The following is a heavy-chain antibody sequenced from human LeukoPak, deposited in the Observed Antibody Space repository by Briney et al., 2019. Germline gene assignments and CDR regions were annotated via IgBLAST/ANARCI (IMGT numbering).Heavy chain of an antibody. Sequence: PGRSLRLSCAASGFTFDDYAMHWVRQAPGKGLEWVSGISWNSGSICYADSVKGRFTISRDNAKNSLYLQMNSLRAEDTAVYYCARDFHRRYYDSSGYNAFDIWGQGTMVTVSS. CDR1: GFTFDDYA. CDR3: ARDFHRRYYDSSGYNAFDI. D-gene: IGHD3-22*01. CDR2: ISWNSGSI. J-gene: IGHJ3*02. V-gene: IGHV3-9*01.